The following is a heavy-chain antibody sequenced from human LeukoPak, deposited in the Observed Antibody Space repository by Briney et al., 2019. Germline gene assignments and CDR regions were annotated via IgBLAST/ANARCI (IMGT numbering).Heavy chain of an antibody. D-gene: IGHD2-15*01. V-gene: IGHV4-59*12. CDR3: ARDQVGSGGVDY. CDR1: GGSIRRYY. CDR2: VYHSGST. Sequence: SETLSLTCTVSGGSIRRYYWSWLRQPPGKGLEGIGYVYHSGSTYYNASLKSRVTISVDRSKNQFSLKLSSVTAADTAVDYCARDQVGSGGVDYWGQETLVTVSS. J-gene: IGHJ4*02.